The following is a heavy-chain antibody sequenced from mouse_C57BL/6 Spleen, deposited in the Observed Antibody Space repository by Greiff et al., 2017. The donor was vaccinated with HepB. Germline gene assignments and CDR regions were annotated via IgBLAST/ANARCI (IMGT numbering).Heavy chain of an antibody. J-gene: IGHJ1*03. V-gene: IGHV1-61*01. Sequence: VQLQQSGAELVRPGSSVKLSCKASGYTFTSYWMDWVKQRPGQGLEWIGNIYPSDSETHYNQKFKDKATLTVDKSSSTAYMQLSSLTSEDSAVYYCARQDYGYFDVWGTGTTVTVSS. CDR3: ARQDYGYFDV. CDR2: IYPSDSET. CDR1: GYTFTSYW.